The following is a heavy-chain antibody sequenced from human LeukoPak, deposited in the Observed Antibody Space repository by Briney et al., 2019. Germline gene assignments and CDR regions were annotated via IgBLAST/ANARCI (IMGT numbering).Heavy chain of an antibody. V-gene: IGHV4-59*01. D-gene: IGHD6-13*01. J-gene: IGHJ4*02. CDR1: GGSISSYY. CDR3: ARYPRIAAAGHYFDY. Sequence: SETLSLTCTVSGGSISSYYWSWIRQPPGKGLEWIGYIYYSGSTNYNPSLKSRVTISVDTSKNQFSLTLSSVTAADTAVYYCARYPRIAAAGHYFDYWGQGTLVTVSS. CDR2: IYYSGST.